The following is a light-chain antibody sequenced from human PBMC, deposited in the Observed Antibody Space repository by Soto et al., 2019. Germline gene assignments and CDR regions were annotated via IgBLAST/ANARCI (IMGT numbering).Light chain of an antibody. CDR1: QSVLYTPNNNNY. J-gene: IGKJ1*01. CDR2: WAS. Sequence: DIVMTQSPDSLAVSLGERATINCKSSQSVLYTPNNNNYLAWYQQKAGQPPRLLIYWASTRESGVPDRFSGSGSGTDFTLTISSLQAEDVAVYYCQQYYTTLPTFDQGTRVEIK. CDR3: QQYYTTLPT. V-gene: IGKV4-1*01.